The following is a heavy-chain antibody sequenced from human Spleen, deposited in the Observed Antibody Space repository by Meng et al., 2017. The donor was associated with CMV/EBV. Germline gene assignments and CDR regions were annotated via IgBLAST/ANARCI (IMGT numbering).Heavy chain of an antibody. CDR3: ARGGAVGLTVYFDY. CDR1: GFTFSSYA. CDR2: ISGSGGST. D-gene: IGHD6-19*01. Sequence: GESLKISCAASGFTFSSYAMSWVRQAPGKGLEWVSAISGSGGSTYYADSVKGRFTISRDNSKNTLYLQMNSLRAEDTAVYYCARGGAVGLTVYFDYWGQGTLVTVSS. V-gene: IGHV3-23*01. J-gene: IGHJ4*02.